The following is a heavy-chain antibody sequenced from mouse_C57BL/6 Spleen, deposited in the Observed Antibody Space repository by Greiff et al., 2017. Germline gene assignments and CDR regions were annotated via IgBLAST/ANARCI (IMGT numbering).Heavy chain of an antibody. CDR3: ASYVPVLYDAMDD. J-gene: IGHJ4*01. CDR2: INPNNGGT. CDR1: GYTFTDYY. V-gene: IGHV1-26*01. Sequence: VQLQQSGPELVKPGASVKISCKASGYTFTDYYMNWVKQSHGQSLEWIGDINPNNGGTSYNQKFKGKATLTVDKSSSTAYMGLRSLTSEDSAVYDWASYVPVLYDAMDDWGQGTSVTVAA.